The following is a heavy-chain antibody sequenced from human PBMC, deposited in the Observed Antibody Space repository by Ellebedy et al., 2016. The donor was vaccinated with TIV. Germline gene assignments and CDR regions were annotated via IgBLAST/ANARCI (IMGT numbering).Heavy chain of an antibody. D-gene: IGHD3-9*01. CDR3: TRDLGARFDWYYGMDV. CDR1: GFTFGDYA. V-gene: IGHV3-49*03. CDR2: IRSKAYGGTT. Sequence: GGSLRLSCTASGFTFGDYAMSWFRQAPGKGLEWVGFIRSKAYGGTTEYAASVKGRFTISRDDSKSIAYLQMNSLKTEDTAVYYCTRDLGARFDWYYGMDVWGQGTTVTVSS. J-gene: IGHJ6*02.